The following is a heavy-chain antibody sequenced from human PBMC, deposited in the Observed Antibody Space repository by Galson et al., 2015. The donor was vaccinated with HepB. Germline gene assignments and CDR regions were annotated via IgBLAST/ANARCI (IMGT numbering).Heavy chain of an antibody. V-gene: IGHV1-18*04. Sequence: SVKVSCKASGYTFTGYGMSWVRQAPGQGLEWMGWISAYNGSTNYAQKLQGRVTMTTDTSTSTAYMELRRLRSDDTAVYYCARDDYVYVFSIYYYYYVRDFWGQGTPVTVSS. CDR1: GYTFTGYG. D-gene: IGHD3-16*01. CDR2: ISAYNGST. J-gene: IGHJ6*02. CDR3: ARDDYVYVFSIYYYYYVRDF.